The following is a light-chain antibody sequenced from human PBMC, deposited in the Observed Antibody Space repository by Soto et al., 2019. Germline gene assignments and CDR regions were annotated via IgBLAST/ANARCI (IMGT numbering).Light chain of an antibody. Sequence: EIVLTQSPATLSVPPGDRATLSCRASQYVSSFLAWYQQKAGQAPRLLIYDASHRATGIPARFSGSGSGTDFTLTINSLEPEDFALYYCQQRYNWPPTFGQGTKVDI. J-gene: IGKJ1*01. V-gene: IGKV3-11*01. CDR2: DAS. CDR3: QQRYNWPPT. CDR1: QYVSSF.